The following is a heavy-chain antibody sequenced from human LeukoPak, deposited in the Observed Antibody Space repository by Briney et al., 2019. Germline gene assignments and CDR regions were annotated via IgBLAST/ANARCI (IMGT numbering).Heavy chain of an antibody. V-gene: IGHV4-39*07. CDR3: ARETGSMTTAIDY. J-gene: IGHJ4*02. CDR1: GGSISSSSYY. D-gene: IGHD4-17*01. Sequence: SETLSLTCTVSGGSISSSSYYWGWLRQPPGKGLEWIGSIYYSGSTYYNPSLKSRVTISVDTSKNQFSLKLSSVTAADTAVYYCARETGSMTTAIDYWGQGTLVTVSS. CDR2: IYYSGST.